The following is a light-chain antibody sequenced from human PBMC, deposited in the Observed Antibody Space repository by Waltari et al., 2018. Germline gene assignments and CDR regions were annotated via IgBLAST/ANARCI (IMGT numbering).Light chain of an antibody. Sequence: QSALTQPASVSGSPGQSITISCTGTRSDVGGYNYVSRYQQHPGKAPKLMIYDVSNRPSGVSNRFSGSKSGNTASLTISGLQAEDETDYYCSSYTSSSTLDVVFGGGTKLTVL. CDR3: SSYTSSSTLDVV. CDR2: DVS. J-gene: IGLJ2*01. V-gene: IGLV2-14*03. CDR1: RSDVGGYNY.